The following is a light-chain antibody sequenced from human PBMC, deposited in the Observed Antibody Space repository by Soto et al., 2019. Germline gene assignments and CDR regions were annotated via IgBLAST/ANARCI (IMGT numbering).Light chain of an antibody. V-gene: IGKV3-20*01. CDR2: GAS. J-gene: IGKJ1*01. CDR1: QSVSSGH. CDR3: QKYVNFWT. Sequence: DIVLTQSPGTLSLSPGEGASLSCRASQSVSSGHLAWYQQKPGQAPRLLIYGASSRATGIPDRFSGSGSGTDFSLTIRRLEPDDFAVYYCQKYVNFWTFGQGAKVDIK.